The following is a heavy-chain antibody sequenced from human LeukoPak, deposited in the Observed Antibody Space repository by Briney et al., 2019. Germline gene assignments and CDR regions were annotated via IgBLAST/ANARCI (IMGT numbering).Heavy chain of an antibody. CDR2: IYYSGST. V-gene: IGHV4-59*01. J-gene: IGHJ6*04. CDR3: ARLLNTPLLYYYGMDV. D-gene: IGHD1-26*01. Sequence: PSETLSLTCTVSGGSISSYYWSWIRQPPGKGLEWIGYIYYSGSTNYNSSLKSRVTISVDTSKNQLSLKLSSVTAAGTAVYYCARLLNTPLLYYYGMDVWGKGTTVTVSS. CDR1: GGSISSYY.